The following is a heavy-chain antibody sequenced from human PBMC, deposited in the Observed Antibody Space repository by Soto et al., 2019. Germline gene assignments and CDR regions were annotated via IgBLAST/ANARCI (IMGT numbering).Heavy chain of an antibody. CDR1: GFTFGNYA. CDR2: ISGSGGSI. Sequence: GGSLRLSCAASGFTFGNYAMSWVRQAPGKGLEWVSGISGSGGSIYYADSVKGRFTVSRDISKNTLYLQMNSLRVEDTAVYYCAKDTNRGWLQNFDYWGQGTLVTVSS. V-gene: IGHV3-23*01. CDR3: AKDTNRGWLQNFDY. J-gene: IGHJ4*02. D-gene: IGHD3-10*01.